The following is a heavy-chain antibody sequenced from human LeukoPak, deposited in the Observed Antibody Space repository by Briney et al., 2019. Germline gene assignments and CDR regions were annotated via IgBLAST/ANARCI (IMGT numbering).Heavy chain of an antibody. J-gene: IGHJ3*02. V-gene: IGHV3-21*01. D-gene: IGHD6-13*01. CDR3: ARDRAAGAFDI. CDR2: ISSSSSYI. CDR1: GFIFKNYA. Sequence: GGSLRLSCAASGFIFKNYAMNWVRQAPGKGLEWVSSISSSSSYIYYADSVKGRFTISRDNAKNSLYLQMNSLRAEDTAVYYCARDRAAGAFDIWGQGTMVTVSS.